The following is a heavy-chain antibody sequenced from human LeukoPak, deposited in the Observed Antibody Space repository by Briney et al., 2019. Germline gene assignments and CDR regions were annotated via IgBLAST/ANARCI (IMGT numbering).Heavy chain of an antibody. CDR2: IWYDGSNK. CDR1: GFTFSSYG. J-gene: IGHJ4*02. CDR3: AKNTNWNDVIED. Sequence: GGSLRLSCAASGFTFSSYGMHWVRQAPGKGLECVAVIWYDGSNKYYADSVKGRFTISRDNSKNTLYLQMNSLRAEDTAVYYCAKNTNWNDVIEDWGQGTLVTVSS. V-gene: IGHV3-33*06. D-gene: IGHD1-20*01.